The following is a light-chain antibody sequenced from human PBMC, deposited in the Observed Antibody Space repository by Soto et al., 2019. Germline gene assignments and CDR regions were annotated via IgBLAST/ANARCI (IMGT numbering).Light chain of an antibody. Sequence: DIQMTQSPSTLSASVGDRVTITCRASQSVNKWLAWFQQKPGKVPKLLIFDDSTLQTGVPSRFGGGGSGTEFTLTISGLQPDDFATYYCQQRNVWPPITFGQGTRLEIK. V-gene: IGKV1-5*01. CDR2: DDS. CDR1: QSVNKW. CDR3: QQRNVWPPIT. J-gene: IGKJ5*01.